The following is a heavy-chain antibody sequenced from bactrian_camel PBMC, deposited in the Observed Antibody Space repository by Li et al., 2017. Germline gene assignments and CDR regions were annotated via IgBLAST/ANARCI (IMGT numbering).Heavy chain of an antibody. CDR3: STGAGFGRR. D-gene: IGHD1*01. J-gene: IGHJ4*01. CDR1: GLSVSDFS. CDR2: IRRDDLT. V-gene: IGHV3S67*01. Sequence: VQLVESGGGSVQTGGSLTLSCAPSGLSVSDFSMAWFRQSSGQEPEGVAAIRRDDLTAYTGSVKGRFTISRDNALSTVYLQMNSLQSEDTARYYCSTGAGFGRRRGQGTQVTVS.